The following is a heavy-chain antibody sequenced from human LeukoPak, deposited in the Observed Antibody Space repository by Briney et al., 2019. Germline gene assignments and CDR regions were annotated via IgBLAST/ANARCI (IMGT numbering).Heavy chain of an antibody. CDR2: VSGSGGST. CDR1: GFTFSSYA. Sequence: PGGSLRLSCAASGFTFSSYAVSWVRQAPGKGLEWVSAVSGSGGSTYYADSVKGRFTISRDNSKNTLYLQMNSLRAEDTAAYYCAKSRSSGCYGAIDYWGQGTLVTVSS. J-gene: IGHJ4*02. V-gene: IGHV3-23*01. D-gene: IGHD2-2*01. CDR3: AKSRSSGCYGAIDY.